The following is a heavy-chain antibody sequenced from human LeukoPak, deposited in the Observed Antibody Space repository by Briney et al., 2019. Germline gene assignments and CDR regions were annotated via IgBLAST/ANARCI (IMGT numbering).Heavy chain of an antibody. CDR3: ARAPPYCTNGVCYLRHFDY. CDR1: GYTFTGYY. J-gene: IGHJ4*02. CDR2: INPNNGDS. D-gene: IGHD2-8*01. Sequence: ASVKVSCKASGYTFTGYYVHWVRQAPGQGLEWMGRINPNNGDSNFAQKFQGRVTMTRDTSISTVYMDLSRLRSDDTAVYYCARAPPYCTNGVCYLRHFDYWGQGTLVTVSS. V-gene: IGHV1-2*06.